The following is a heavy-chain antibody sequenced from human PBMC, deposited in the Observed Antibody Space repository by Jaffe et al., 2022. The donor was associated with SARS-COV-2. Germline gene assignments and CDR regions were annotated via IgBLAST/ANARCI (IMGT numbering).Heavy chain of an antibody. V-gene: IGHV3-11*01. J-gene: IGHJ4*02. Sequence: QVQLVESGGGLVKPGGSLRLSCAASGFTFSDYYMSWIRQAPGKGLEWLSHVSGSGGSIYLADSVRGRFTISRDNAKNSFYLQMNSLRVDDTAVYYCARDRSILPLVAVARPFFDYWGQGALVTVSS. CDR1: GFTFSDYY. CDR3: ARDRSILPLVAVARPFFDY. CDR2: VSGSGGSI. D-gene: IGHD6-19*01.